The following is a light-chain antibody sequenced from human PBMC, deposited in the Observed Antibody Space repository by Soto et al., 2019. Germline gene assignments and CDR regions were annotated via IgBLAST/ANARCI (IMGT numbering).Light chain of an antibody. Sequence: DIQMTQSPSTLSGSVGDRVTITCRASQTISSWLAWYQQKPGKAPKLLIYKASTLKSGVPSRFSGSGSGTEFTLAISSRQPDDFETYYCQHCNSYSEAFGQGTKVELK. CDR3: QHCNSYSEA. J-gene: IGKJ1*01. V-gene: IGKV1-5*03. CDR2: KAS. CDR1: QTISSW.